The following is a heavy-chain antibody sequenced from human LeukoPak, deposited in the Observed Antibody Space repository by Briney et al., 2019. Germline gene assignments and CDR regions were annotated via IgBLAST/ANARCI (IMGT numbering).Heavy chain of an antibody. CDR2: INSDGSWT. J-gene: IGHJ4*02. D-gene: IGHD2/OR15-2a*01. V-gene: IGHV3-74*01. CDR1: GSYW. CDR3: VSFYETY. Sequence: GVLRLSCAASGSYWMHWVRQAPGKGLVWVSHINSDGSWTSYADPVKGRFTISKDNAKNTVYLQMNNLRAEDTAVYYCVSFYETYWGRGTLVTVSS.